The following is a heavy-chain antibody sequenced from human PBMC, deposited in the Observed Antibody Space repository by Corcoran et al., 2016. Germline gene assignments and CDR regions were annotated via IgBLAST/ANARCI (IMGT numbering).Heavy chain of an antibody. CDR1: GFTVSSNY. CDR3: ARSRGASGRYRHDAFDI. CDR2: IYSGGST. D-gene: IGHD1-26*01. J-gene: IGHJ3*02. Sequence: EVQLVESGGGLIQPGGSLRLSCPASGFTVSSNYMSWVRQAPGKGLEWVSVIYSGGSTYYADSVKGRFTIPRDNSKNTLYLQMNSLRAEDTAVYYCARSRGASGRYRHDAFDIWGHGTMVTVSS. V-gene: IGHV3-53*01.